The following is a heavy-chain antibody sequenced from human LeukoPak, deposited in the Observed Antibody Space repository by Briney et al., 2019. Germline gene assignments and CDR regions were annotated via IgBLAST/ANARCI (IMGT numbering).Heavy chain of an antibody. CDR1: GFTFDDYA. CDR3: AKDSKGAFDI. J-gene: IGHJ3*02. Sequence: GGSLRLSCAASGFTFDDYAMHWVRQAPGKGLEWVSGISWNSGSIGYADSVKGRFTISRDNAKNSLYLQMNSLRAEDTALYYCAKDSKGAFDIWGQGTMVTVSS. V-gene: IGHV3-9*01. CDR2: ISWNSGSI.